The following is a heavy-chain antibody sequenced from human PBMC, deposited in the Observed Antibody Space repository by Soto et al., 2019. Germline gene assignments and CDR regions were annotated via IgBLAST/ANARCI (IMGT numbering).Heavy chain of an antibody. D-gene: IGHD6-6*01. CDR2: MNPNSGNT. J-gene: IGHJ6*02. CDR3: ARGKVAARAYYYYGMDV. V-gene: IGHV1-8*01. Sequence: KVSCKASGYTFTSYDINWVRQATGQGLEWMGWMNPNSGNTGYAQKFQGRVTMTRNTSISTAYMELSSLRSEYTAVYYCARGKVAARAYYYYGMDVWGQGTTVTVSS. CDR1: GYTFTSYD.